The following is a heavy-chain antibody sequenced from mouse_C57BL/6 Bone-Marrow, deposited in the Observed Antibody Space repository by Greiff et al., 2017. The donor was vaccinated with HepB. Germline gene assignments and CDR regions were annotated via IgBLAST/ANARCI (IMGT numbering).Heavy chain of an antibody. CDR3: ARVGGAMDY. D-gene: IGHD4-1*01. J-gene: IGHJ4*01. Sequence: EVKLMESGGGLVQPGGSLSLSCAASGFTFTDYYMSWVRQPPGKALEWLGFIRNKANGYTTEYSASVKGRFTISRDNSQSILYLQMNALRAEDSATYYCARVGGAMDYWGQGTSVTVSS. V-gene: IGHV7-3*01. CDR1: GFTFTDYY. CDR2: IRNKANGYTT.